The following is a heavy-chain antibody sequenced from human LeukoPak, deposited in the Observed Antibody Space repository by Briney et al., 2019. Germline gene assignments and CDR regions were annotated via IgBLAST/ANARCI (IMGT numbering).Heavy chain of an antibody. D-gene: IGHD6-6*01. CDR3: ATGRFLYGSSGVDY. CDR1: GYTLTELS. V-gene: IGHV1-24*01. J-gene: IGHJ4*02. CDR2: FDPEDGET. Sequence: ASVKVSCKVSGYTLTELSMHWVRQAPGKGLEWMGGFDPEDGETIYAQKFQGRVTMTEDTSTDTAYMELSSLRSEDTAVYYCATGRFLYGSSGVDYWGQGTLVTVSS.